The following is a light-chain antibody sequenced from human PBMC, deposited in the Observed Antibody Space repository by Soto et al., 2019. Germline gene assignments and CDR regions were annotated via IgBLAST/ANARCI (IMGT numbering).Light chain of an antibody. Sequence: EIVLTQSPGTLSLSPADRATLSCRASQSVSFSYLAWYQQKAGQAPRLLIYGATSRATGIPDRFSGSESGTDFTLTISRLEPEDFAVYYCQQYGSSPLTFGGGTKVEIK. J-gene: IGKJ4*01. CDR1: QSVSFSY. V-gene: IGKV3-20*01. CDR2: GAT. CDR3: QQYGSSPLT.